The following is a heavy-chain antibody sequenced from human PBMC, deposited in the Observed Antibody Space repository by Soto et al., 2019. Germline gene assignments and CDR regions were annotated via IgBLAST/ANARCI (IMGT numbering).Heavy chain of an antibody. V-gene: IGHV1-46*01. Sequence: QAQLVQSGAEVKKPGASANISCKASGYTFTRYNIHWVRQAAGQGLEWMGIIDTRGGSADYTQRFQGRVTMTRDTSTGTVYMELSSLGSEDTAVYYCARDLPRDLVRGSFDIWGQGTMVNVSS. CDR1: GYTFTRYN. CDR3: ARDLPRDLVRGSFDI. D-gene: IGHD3-10*01. CDR2: IDTRGGSA. J-gene: IGHJ3*02.